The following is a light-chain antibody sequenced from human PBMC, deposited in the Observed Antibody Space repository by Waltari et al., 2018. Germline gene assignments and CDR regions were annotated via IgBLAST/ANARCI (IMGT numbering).Light chain of an antibody. CDR2: KAS. V-gene: IGKV1-5*03. Sequence: DIQMTQSPSTLSASLGDRVTITCRASQSVGTWLAWYQQTQGKAPKLLIYKASTLENGVPSRFSGTGSGTEFTLTISSLQPGDFATYYCQQYYKNWAFGQGTKVEIK. J-gene: IGKJ1*01. CDR3: QQYYKNWA. CDR1: QSVGTW.